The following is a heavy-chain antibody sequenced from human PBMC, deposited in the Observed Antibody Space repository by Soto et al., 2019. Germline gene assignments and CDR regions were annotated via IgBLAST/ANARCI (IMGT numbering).Heavy chain of an antibody. V-gene: IGHV3-30*18. CDR3: AKDLTIFGVDPYYYYGMDV. CDR2: ISYDGSNK. CDR1: GFTFSRYG. J-gene: IGHJ6*02. D-gene: IGHD3-3*01. Sequence: GGSLRLSCAASGFTFSRYGMHWVRQAPGKGLEWVAVISYDGSNKYYADSVKGRFTISRDNSKNTLYLQMNSLRAEDTAVYYCAKDLTIFGVDPYYYYGMDVWGQGTTVTVSS.